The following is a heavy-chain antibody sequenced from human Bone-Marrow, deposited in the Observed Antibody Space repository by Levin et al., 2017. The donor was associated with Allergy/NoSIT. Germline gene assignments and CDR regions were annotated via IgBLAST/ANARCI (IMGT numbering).Heavy chain of an antibody. J-gene: IGHJ4*02. CDR2: IYWNDNK. V-gene: IGHV2-5*01. Sequence: VSGPTLVKPTQTLTLTCTFSGFPLTSNRVAVGWIRQPPGKALEWLALIYWNDNKRYSPSAKNRLTITKDTSKNQVALTMTNLDPADTATYYCALSHLPIIAPRHWGQGLLVTVSS. D-gene: IGHD5-24*01. CDR1: GFPLTSNRVA. CDR3: ALSHLPIIAPRH.